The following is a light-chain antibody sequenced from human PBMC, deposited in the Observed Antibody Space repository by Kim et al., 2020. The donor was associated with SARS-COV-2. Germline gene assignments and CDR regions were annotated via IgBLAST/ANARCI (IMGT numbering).Light chain of an antibody. V-gene: IGLV3-1*01. J-gene: IGLJ3*02. CDR2: QHT. CDR1: KLGDKY. Sequence: SVSPGQTGSITCSGTKLGDKYAYWYQQKPGQSPVLVSYQHTKRPSGISQRFSGSSSGNTATLTISPAQTMDQADYYCQAWDSSNAVLGGGTKLTVL. CDR3: QAWDSSNAV.